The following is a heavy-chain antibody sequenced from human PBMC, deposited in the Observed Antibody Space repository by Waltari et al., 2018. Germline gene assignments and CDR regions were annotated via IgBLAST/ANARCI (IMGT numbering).Heavy chain of an antibody. CDR3: AREKRNDYGESFDY. Sequence: QVQLRESGPGLVKPSETLSLPCNVPGCLFRSYYWHWIRQPPGKGLEWIGYIYDTGTTNYNPSLKSRVTISLDTSKSQFSLSLNSLTAADTAVYYCAREKRNDYGESFDYWGQGIPVTVSS. V-gene: IGHV4-59*01. CDR1: GCLFRSYY. CDR2: IYDTGTT. J-gene: IGHJ4*02. D-gene: IGHD4-17*01.